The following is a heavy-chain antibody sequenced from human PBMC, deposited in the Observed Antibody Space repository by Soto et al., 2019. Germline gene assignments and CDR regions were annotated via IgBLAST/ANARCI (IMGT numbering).Heavy chain of an antibody. CDR3: ARSIAAHNWIDP. Sequence: PGGSLRLSCAASGFTFSSYAMHWVRQAPGKGLEWVAVISYDGSNKYYADSVKGRFTISRDNSKNTLYLQMNSLRAEDTAVYYCARSIAAHNWIDPWGQGTLVTVSS. J-gene: IGHJ5*02. CDR2: ISYDGSNK. D-gene: IGHD6-6*01. V-gene: IGHV3-30-3*01. CDR1: GFTFSSYA.